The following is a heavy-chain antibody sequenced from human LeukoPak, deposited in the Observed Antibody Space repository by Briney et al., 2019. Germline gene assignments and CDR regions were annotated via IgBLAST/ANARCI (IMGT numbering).Heavy chain of an antibody. Sequence: SETLSLTCTVSGGSISSSSYYWGWIRQPPGKGLEWIGYIYYSGSTYYNPSLKSRVTISVDTSKNQFSLKLSSVTAADTAVYYCASQRASGYYFHAFDIWGQGTMVTVSS. D-gene: IGHD3-22*01. J-gene: IGHJ3*02. CDR3: ASQRASGYYFHAFDI. CDR2: IYYSGST. V-gene: IGHV4-30-4*08. CDR1: GGSISSSSYY.